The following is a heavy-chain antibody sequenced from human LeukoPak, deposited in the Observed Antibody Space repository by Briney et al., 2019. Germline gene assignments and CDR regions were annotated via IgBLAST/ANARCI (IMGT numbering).Heavy chain of an antibody. V-gene: IGHV3-23*01. Sequence: RSGGSLRLSCAASGFTFSDYAMSWVRQAPGKGLECVSVISGSGGSTYYADSVKGRFTISRDNSKNTLYLQLNSLRAEDTAVYYCAKDRFFAYWGPPTLVTVSS. J-gene: IGHJ4*02. CDR2: ISGSGGST. CDR1: GFTFSDYA. CDR3: AKDRFFAY.